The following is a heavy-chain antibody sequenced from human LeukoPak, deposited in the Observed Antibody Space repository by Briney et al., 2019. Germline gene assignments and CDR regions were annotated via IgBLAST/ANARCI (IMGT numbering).Heavy chain of an antibody. V-gene: IGHV4-59*08. D-gene: IGHD3-10*01. Sequence: PSETLSLTCTVSGDSITKYYRNWIRQSPGKGLEWIGYIYNIWSTHYNPSLKNRVAISADSAKNQFYLRLRSVTAADTAVYYCARRVISVRPITSDNWFAPWGQGILVTVSS. CDR1: GDSITKYY. CDR3: ARRVISVRPITSDNWFAP. CDR2: IYNIWST. J-gene: IGHJ5*02.